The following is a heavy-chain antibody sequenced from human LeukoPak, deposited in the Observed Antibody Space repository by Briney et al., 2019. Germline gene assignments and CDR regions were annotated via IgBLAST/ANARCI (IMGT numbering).Heavy chain of an antibody. Sequence: GGSLRLSCAASGFTFSSYWMHWVRQAPGKGLVWVSRINSDGSSTSYADSVKGRFTISRDNAKNTLYLQMNSLRAEDTAVYYCARESAQWLVPNYFDYWGQGTLVTVSS. V-gene: IGHV3-74*01. D-gene: IGHD6-19*01. CDR1: GFTFSSYW. CDR2: INSDGSST. J-gene: IGHJ4*02. CDR3: ARESAQWLVPNYFDY.